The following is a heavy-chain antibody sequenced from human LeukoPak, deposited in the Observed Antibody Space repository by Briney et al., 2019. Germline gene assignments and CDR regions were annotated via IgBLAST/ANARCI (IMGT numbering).Heavy chain of an antibody. CDR2: TNGAGDNT. J-gene: IGHJ4*02. V-gene: IGHV3-23*01. D-gene: IGHD3-16*01. CDR3: AKVSVCYGCYLDY. CDR1: GYTFSSHG. Sequence: GGPLRLSCAASGYTFSSHGLTWVRQAPGKGLEWVSTTNGAGDNTYYAETVKGRFTISRDNSKNTLYLQMHSLRAEDTAIYYCAKVSVCYGCYLDYWGQGTLVTVS.